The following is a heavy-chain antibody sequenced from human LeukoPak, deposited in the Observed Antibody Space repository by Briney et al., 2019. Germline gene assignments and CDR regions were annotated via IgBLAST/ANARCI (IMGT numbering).Heavy chain of an antibody. J-gene: IGHJ4*02. D-gene: IGHD5-18*01. Sequence: SCKASGFTFSSYAMHWVRQAPGKGLEWVAVISYDGSNKYYADSVKGRFTISRDNSKNTLYLQMNSLRAEDTAVYYCARGQTWIQLWLPGYWGQGTLVTVSS. CDR3: ARGQTWIQLWLPGY. V-gene: IGHV3-30*04. CDR2: ISYDGSNK. CDR1: GFTFSSYA.